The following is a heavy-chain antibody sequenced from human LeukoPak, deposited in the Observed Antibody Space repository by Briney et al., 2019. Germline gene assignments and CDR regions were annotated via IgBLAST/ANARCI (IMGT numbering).Heavy chain of an antibody. CDR3: YYRVSSGYLT. V-gene: IGHV1-69*06. J-gene: IGHJ4*02. CDR2: IIPIFGTT. CDR1: GYTFTIYD. D-gene: IGHD3-22*01. Sequence: ASVKVSCKASGYTFTIYDINWVRQAPGQGLEWMGGIIPIFGTTNYAQKFQGRVTITADKSTSTAYMELSSLRSDDTAVYYCYYRVSSGYLTWGQGTLVAVSS.